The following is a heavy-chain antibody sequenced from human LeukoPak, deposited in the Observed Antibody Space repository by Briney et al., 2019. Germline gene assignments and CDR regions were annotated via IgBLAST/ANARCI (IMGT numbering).Heavy chain of an antibody. CDR1: GGTFSSYT. D-gene: IGHD3-22*01. J-gene: IGHJ4*02. Sequence: SVKVSCKASGGTFSSYTISWVRQAPGQGLEWMGRIIPILGIANYAQKFQGRVTITADKSTSTAYMELSSLRSEDTAVYYCETGRRYDDSSGYYHDYFDYWGQGTLVTVSS. V-gene: IGHV1-69*02. CDR3: ETGRRYDDSSGYYHDYFDY. CDR2: IIPILGIA.